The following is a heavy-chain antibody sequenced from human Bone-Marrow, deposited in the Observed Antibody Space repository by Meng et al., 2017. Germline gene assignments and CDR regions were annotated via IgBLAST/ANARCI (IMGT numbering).Heavy chain of an antibody. V-gene: IGHV3-15*04. CDR2: IETKSEGGTA. CDR1: GVSFTDAW. Sequence: GESLKISCAASGVSFTDAWMSWVRQAPGKGLEWVGRIETKSEGGTADYAAPVKGRFSISRDDSKNTLYLQMNTLISEDTGVYFCATGAAAADHWGQGTLVTVSS. D-gene: IGHD6-13*01. J-gene: IGHJ4*02. CDR3: ATGAAAADH.